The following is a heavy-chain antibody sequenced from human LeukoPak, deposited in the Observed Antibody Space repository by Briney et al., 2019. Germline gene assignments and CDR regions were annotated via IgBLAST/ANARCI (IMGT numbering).Heavy chain of an antibody. CDR2: ISAYNGNT. D-gene: IGHD3-3*01. CDR1: GYTFTSYG. J-gene: IGHJ4*02. CDR3: ARGTPARFLVPVSLNY. V-gene: IGHV1-18*01. Sequence: GASVKVSCKASGYTFTSYGISWVRQAPGQGLEWMGWISAYNGNTNYAQKLQGRVTMTTDTSTSTAYMELRSLRSDDTAVYYCARGTPARFLVPVSLNYWGQGTLITVSS.